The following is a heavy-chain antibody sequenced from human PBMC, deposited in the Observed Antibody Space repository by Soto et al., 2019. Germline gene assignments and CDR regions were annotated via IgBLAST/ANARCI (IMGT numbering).Heavy chain of an antibody. Sequence: SETLSLTCTVSGGSISSSSYYWGWIRQPPGKGLEWIGSIYYSGSTYYNPSLKSRVTISVDTSKNQFSLKLSSVTAADTAVYYCARALFGRSTWFDPWGQGTLVTVSS. V-gene: IGHV4-39*01. CDR2: IYYSGST. J-gene: IGHJ5*02. CDR3: ARALFGRSTWFDP. D-gene: IGHD3-16*01. CDR1: GGSISSSSYY.